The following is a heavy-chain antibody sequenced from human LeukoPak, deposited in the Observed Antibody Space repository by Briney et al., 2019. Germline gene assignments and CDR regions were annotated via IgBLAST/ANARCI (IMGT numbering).Heavy chain of an antibody. Sequence: ASVKVSCKSSGYTFTGYYMHWVRQAPGQRLEWMGWINPNSGGTNYAQKFQGRVTMTRDTFISTAYMEVSRVRSDDTAVYCCARQDYYGTHCFDIWGQGTMVTVSS. J-gene: IGHJ3*02. CDR3: ARQDYYGTHCFDI. D-gene: IGHD3-10*01. V-gene: IGHV1-2*02. CDR1: GYTFTGYY. CDR2: INPNSGGT.